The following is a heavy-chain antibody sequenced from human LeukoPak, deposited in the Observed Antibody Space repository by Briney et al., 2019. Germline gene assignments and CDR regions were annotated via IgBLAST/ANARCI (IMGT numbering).Heavy chain of an antibody. CDR1: GFTFAKFA. CDR2: ISGSGIVT. Sequence: GGSLRLSCAISGFTFAKFAMSWVRQAPGKGLEWVSTISGSGIVTYYADSVKGRFTISRDNAKNTLYLQMNSLRAEDTAVYYCARGPHHRYWGQGTLVTVSS. CDR3: ARGPHHRY. J-gene: IGHJ4*02. V-gene: IGHV3-23*01.